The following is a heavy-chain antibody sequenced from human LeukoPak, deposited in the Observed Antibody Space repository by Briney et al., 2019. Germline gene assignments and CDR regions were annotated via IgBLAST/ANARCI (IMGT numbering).Heavy chain of an antibody. D-gene: IGHD5-24*01. V-gene: IGHV4-59*01. J-gene: IGHJ4*02. Sequence: SETLSLTCTVSGGSISSYYWSWVRQPPGKGLEWIGFVYYTGSTNYSPSLKSRVTISVDTSKNQFSLKLRSVTAADTAVYYCARVEMATIDDYYFDYWGQGTLVTVSS. CDR2: VYYTGST. CDR1: GGSISSYY. CDR3: ARVEMATIDDYYFDY.